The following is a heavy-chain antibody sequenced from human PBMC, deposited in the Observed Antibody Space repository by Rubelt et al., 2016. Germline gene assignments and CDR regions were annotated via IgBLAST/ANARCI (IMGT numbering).Heavy chain of an antibody. CDR3: ARQPPDTAAVDY. CDR1: GGSISSYY. D-gene: IGHD2-21*02. CDR2: THDSGET. Sequence: QVQLQESGPGLVKPSETLSLTCTVSGGSISSYYWSWIRQPPGKGLEWLAYTHDSGETKYNPSLKSRLILSVDTSKNQLSLKLSSVTAADTAVYHCARQPPDTAAVDYWGQGTLVTVSS. J-gene: IGHJ4*02. V-gene: IGHV4-59*08.